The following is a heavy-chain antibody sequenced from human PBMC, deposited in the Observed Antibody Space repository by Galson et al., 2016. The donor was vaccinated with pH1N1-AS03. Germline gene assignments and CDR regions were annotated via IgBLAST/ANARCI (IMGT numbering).Heavy chain of an antibody. D-gene: IGHD4-17*01. CDR3: ASDAACYTPLSTVTYLFDH. J-gene: IGHJ4*02. V-gene: IGHV1-2*02. CDR1: GSTFKDYY. Sequence: SVKVSCKASGSTFKDYYVHWVRQAPGQGLEYMGWINPNSGGTNYPRKYQGRVTMTRDTSISTAYMELSRLKSDDTAVYYCASDAACYTPLSTVTYLFDHWGQGTLVTVSS. CDR2: INPNSGGT.